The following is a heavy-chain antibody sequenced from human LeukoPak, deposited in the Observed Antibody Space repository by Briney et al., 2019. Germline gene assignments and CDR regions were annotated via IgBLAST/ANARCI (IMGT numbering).Heavy chain of an antibody. D-gene: IGHD6-13*01. V-gene: IGHV1-8*02. CDR1: GYTFTSYG. J-gene: IGHJ4*02. Sequence: ASVKVCCKASGYTFTSYGISWVRQATGQGVEWMGWMNPNSGNTGYAQKFQGRVTMTRNTSISTAYMELSSLRSEDTAVYYCARGSSSWYLDRSRLSDYWGQGTLVTVSS. CDR3: ARGSSSWYLDRSRLSDY. CDR2: MNPNSGNT.